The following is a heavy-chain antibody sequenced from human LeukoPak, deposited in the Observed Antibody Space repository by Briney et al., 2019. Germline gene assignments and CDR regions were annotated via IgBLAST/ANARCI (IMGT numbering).Heavy chain of an antibody. V-gene: IGHV3-30*03. J-gene: IGHJ4*02. CDR2: ISFDGDYT. Sequence: QPGGSLRLSCEASGFSSSAHTMNWVRQAPGQGLEWLALISFDGDYTKYADSVKGRFSVSRDDSKNTVYLQLNTLRPDDTAVYYCARFRSDLDHWGQGTLVTVSS. CDR3: ARFRSDLDH. CDR1: GFSSSAHT.